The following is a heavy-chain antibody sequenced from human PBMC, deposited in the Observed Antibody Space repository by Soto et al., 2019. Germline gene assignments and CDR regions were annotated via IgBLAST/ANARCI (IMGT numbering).Heavy chain of an antibody. Sequence: EVQLLESGGGLVQPGGSLRLSCAASGFTFSSYAMSWVRQAPGKGLEWVSAISGSGGSKYYADSVKGRFTITRDNSKNTLYRQWNSLRAEDTAVYYCAKDSGVLDRPDAFDIWGQGTMVIVSS. CDR1: GFTFSSYA. D-gene: IGHD3-10*01. CDR3: AKDSGVLDRPDAFDI. J-gene: IGHJ3*02. V-gene: IGHV3-23*01. CDR2: ISGSGGSK.